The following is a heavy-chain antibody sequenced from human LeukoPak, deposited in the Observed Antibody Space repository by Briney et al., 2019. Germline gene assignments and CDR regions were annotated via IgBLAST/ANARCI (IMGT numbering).Heavy chain of an antibody. CDR1: GGSISSYY. Sequence: PSETLSLTCTVSGGSISSYYWSWIRQPPGKGLEWIGYIYYSGSTNYNPSLKSRVTISVDTSKNQFSLKLSSVTAADTAVYYCARELGDIVVPRYYMDVWGKGTTVTVSS. D-gene: IGHD2-2*01. J-gene: IGHJ6*03. CDR3: ARELGDIVVPRYYMDV. V-gene: IGHV4-59*01. CDR2: IYYSGST.